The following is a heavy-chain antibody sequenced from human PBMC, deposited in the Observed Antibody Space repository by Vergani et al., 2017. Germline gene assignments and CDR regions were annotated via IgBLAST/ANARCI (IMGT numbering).Heavy chain of an antibody. Sequence: QLQLVESGGGVVQPGRSLRLSCAASGFSFSSYGMHWVRQAPGKGLEWVAVISYDGSNKYYADSVKGRFTISRDNSKNTLYLQMTSLRADDSAVYYCTKAGQYDSDNFHDSWGQGALVTVAS. CDR3: TKAGQYDSDNFHDS. CDR2: ISYDGSNK. D-gene: IGHD3-22*01. J-gene: IGHJ1*01. V-gene: IGHV3-30*18. CDR1: GFSFSSYG.